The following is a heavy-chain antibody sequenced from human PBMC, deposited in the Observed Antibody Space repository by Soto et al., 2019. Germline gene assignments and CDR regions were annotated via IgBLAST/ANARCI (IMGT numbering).Heavy chain of an antibody. Sequence: LSLTCNVSGGSISTSRSYWAWIRQPPGKGLEWLANIFYSGSTYYNPSLASRVTVSVDTSKNEFSLKLRSVTAADTAVYYCVGDGNNWNDFDYWGQG. CDR2: IFYSGST. CDR3: VGDGNNWNDFDY. J-gene: IGHJ4*02. D-gene: IGHD1-20*01. V-gene: IGHV4-39*02. CDR1: GGSISTSRSY.